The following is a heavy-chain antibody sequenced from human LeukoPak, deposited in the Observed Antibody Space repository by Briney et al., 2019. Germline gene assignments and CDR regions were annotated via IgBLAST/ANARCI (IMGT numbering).Heavy chain of an antibody. D-gene: IGHD3-10*01. J-gene: IGHJ4*02. Sequence: GGSLRLSCTASGFTFSGYSMNWVRQAPGKGLEWVSYISSSSTIYYADSVKGRFTISRDNAKNSLYLQMNSLRAEDTAVYYCARGHGMGTDYWGQGTLVTVSS. V-gene: IGHV3-48*01. CDR1: GFTFSGYS. CDR3: ARGHGMGTDY. CDR2: ISSSSTI.